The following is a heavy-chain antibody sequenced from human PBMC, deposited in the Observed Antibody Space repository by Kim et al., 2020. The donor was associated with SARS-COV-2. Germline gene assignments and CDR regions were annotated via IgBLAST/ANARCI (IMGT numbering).Heavy chain of an antibody. CDR3: ARGTVTTFWGGLNYYYYMDV. V-gene: IGHV1-8*01. Sequence: ASVKVSCKASGYTFTSYDINWVRQATGQGLEWMGWMNPNSGNTGYAQKFQGRVTMTRNTSISTAYMELSSLRSEDTAVYYCARGTVTTFWGGLNYYYYMDVWGKGTTVTVSS. J-gene: IGHJ6*03. CDR2: MNPNSGNT. CDR1: GYTFTSYD. D-gene: IGHD4-4*01.